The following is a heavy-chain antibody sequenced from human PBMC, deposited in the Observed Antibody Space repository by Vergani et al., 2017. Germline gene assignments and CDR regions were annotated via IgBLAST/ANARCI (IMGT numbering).Heavy chain of an antibody. J-gene: IGHJ4*02. Sequence: QITLKESGPALVKPTQTLTLTCTFSGFSLSTSAMRVSWIRQPPGKALEWLARIDWDGDKYYSTSLKTRLTISKDTSRNQVVLTMTNMDPVDTATYYCARIVAPPGRSSNYYFDYWGQGTLVTVSS. CDR3: ARIVAPPGRSSNYYFDY. CDR2: IDWDGDK. V-gene: IGHV2-70*04. CDR1: GFSLSTSAMR. D-gene: IGHD6-13*01.